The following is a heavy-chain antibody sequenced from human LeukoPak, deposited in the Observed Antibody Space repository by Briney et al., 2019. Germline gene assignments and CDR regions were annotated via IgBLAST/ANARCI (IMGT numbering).Heavy chain of an antibody. CDR1: GFTFSSYT. Sequence: GGSLRLSCAASGFTFSSYTMHWVRQAPGKGLEWVAVISYDESNKYYADSVKGRFTISRDNSKNTLYLQMNSLRAEDTAVYYCAKDGRDGYNQRFYYYGMDVWGQGTTVTVSS. CDR2: ISYDESNK. CDR3: AKDGRDGYNQRFYYYGMDV. D-gene: IGHD5-24*01. J-gene: IGHJ6*02. V-gene: IGHV3-30-3*01.